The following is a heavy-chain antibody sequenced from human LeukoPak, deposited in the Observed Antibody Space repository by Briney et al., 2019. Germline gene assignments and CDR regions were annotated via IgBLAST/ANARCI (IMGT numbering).Heavy chain of an antibody. CDR2: IYYSGST. CDR1: GGSISSYY. CDR3: ARVRRGGWLEPYWDH. V-gene: IGHV4-59*01. J-gene: IGHJ4*02. Sequence: PSETLSLTCTVSGGSISSYYWSWIRQPPGKGLEWIGYIYYSGSTNYNPSLTSRVTISVDMSKNQFSLTLSSVTAADTAVYYCARVRRGGWLEPYWDHGGRGPLVTVS. D-gene: IGHD6-19*01.